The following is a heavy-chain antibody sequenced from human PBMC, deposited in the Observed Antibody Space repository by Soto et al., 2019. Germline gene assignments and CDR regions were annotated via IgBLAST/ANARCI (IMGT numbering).Heavy chain of an antibody. Sequence: ASVNVSCKSSGYSFTSYSIYWGRQAPGQRLEWMGWINAGNGNTKYSQKLQGRVTFTGDTSASTAHMELSSLRSEDTAVYFCARGVENIVVVLDVFGYYGMDVWGQGTTVTVSS. D-gene: IGHD2-2*01. V-gene: IGHV1-3*01. CDR2: INAGNGNT. CDR1: GYSFTSYS. CDR3: ARGVENIVVVLDVFGYYGMDV. J-gene: IGHJ6*02.